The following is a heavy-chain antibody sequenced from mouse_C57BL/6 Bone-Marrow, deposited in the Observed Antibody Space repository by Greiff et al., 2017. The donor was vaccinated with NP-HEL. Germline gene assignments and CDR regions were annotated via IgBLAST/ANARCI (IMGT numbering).Heavy chain of an antibody. D-gene: IGHD3-2*02. CDR3: ARGGSGL. CDR1: GYSITSGYY. Sequence: EVKLMESGPGLVKPSQSLSLTCSVTGYSITSGYYWNWIRQFPGNKLEWMGYISYDGSNNYNPSLKNRISITRDTSKNQFFLKLNSVTTEDTATYYCARGGSGLGGQGTLVTVSA. J-gene: IGHJ3*01. CDR2: ISYDGSN. V-gene: IGHV3-6*01.